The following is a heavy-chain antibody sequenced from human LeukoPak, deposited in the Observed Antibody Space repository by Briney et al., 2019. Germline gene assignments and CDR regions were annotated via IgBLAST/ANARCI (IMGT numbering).Heavy chain of an antibody. Sequence: SVKVSCKASGYTFTSYYMHWVRQAPGQGLEWMGGIIPIFGTTNYAQKFQDRVTITADKSTSTAYMELSSLRSEDTAVYYCARVVGLTGYSSSWYSGYYYYMDVWGKGTTVTVSS. D-gene: IGHD6-13*01. V-gene: IGHV1-69*06. CDR2: IIPIFGTT. CDR3: ARVVGLTGYSSSWYSGYYYYMDV. CDR1: GYTFTSYY. J-gene: IGHJ6*03.